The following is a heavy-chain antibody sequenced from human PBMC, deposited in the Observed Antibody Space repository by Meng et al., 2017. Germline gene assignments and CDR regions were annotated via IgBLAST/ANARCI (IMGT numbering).Heavy chain of an antibody. CDR3: TRLDITMIVGFDY. Sequence: ASVKVSCKASGYTFTGYYMHWVRQAPGQGLEWMGWINPNSGGTNYAQKFQGRVTMTRDTSISTAYMEPSRLRSDDTAVYYCTRLDITMIVGFDYWGQGTLVTVSS. CDR2: INPNSGGT. J-gene: IGHJ4*02. D-gene: IGHD3-22*01. CDR1: GYTFTGYY. V-gene: IGHV1-2*02.